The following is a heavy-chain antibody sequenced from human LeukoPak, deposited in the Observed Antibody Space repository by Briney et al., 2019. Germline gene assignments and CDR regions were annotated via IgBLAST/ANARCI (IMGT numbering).Heavy chain of an antibody. Sequence: GGSLRLSCAASGFTVSSSYMSWVRQAPGKGLEWVSVIYSGGSTYYADSVKGRFTISRDNSKNTLYLQMNSLRAEDTAVYYCARDKGRWEFYFDYWGQGTLVTVSS. J-gene: IGHJ4*02. D-gene: IGHD1-26*01. CDR1: GFTVSSSY. CDR3: ARDKGRWEFYFDY. CDR2: IYSGGST. V-gene: IGHV3-66*02.